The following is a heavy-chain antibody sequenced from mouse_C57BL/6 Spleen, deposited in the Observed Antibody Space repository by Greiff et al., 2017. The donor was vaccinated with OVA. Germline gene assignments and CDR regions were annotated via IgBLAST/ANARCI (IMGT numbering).Heavy chain of an antibody. CDR1: GYPFTSYW. CDR2: IDPSDSET. J-gene: IGHJ3*01. Sequence: QVQLQQPGAELVRPGSSVKLSCKASGYPFTSYWMHWVKQRPIQGLEWIGNIDPSDSETHYNQKFKDKATLTVDKSSSTAYMQLSSLTSEDSAVYYCASGSNCDWFAYWGQGTLVTVSA. V-gene: IGHV1-52*01. CDR3: ASGSNCDWFAY. D-gene: IGHD2-5*01.